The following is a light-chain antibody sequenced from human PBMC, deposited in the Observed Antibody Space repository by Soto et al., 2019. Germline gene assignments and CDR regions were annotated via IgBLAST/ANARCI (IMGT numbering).Light chain of an antibody. J-gene: IGKJ1*01. V-gene: IGKV1-39*01. CDR1: QDISDY. CDR2: AAS. CDR3: QQSYSTTWT. Sequence: DIQLTQSPSFLSASVGDRVTITCRASQDISDYLAWYQQKPGKAPKLLIYAASSLQSGVPSSFSGSGSETDFTLTISSLQPEDFATYSCQQSYSTTWTFGQGTKVDIK.